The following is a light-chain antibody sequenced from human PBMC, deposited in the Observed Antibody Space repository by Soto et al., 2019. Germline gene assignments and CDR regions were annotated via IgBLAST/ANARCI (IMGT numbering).Light chain of an antibody. V-gene: IGKV3-11*01. J-gene: IGKJ5*01. CDR2: DAS. CDR3: QQRHMWPIT. CDR1: QSVQDY. Sequence: EIGLTHSPATLSMSPGERVTLSCRGGQSVQDYLFWYQQKPGLAPRLVMYDASNRATCIPARFSGSGSGTDFSLTISSREPEDSAVYYCQQRHMWPITFGQGTRLEIK.